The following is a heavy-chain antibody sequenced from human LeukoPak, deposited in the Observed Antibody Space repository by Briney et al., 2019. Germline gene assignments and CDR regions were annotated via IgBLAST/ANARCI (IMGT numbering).Heavy chain of an antibody. CDR2: ISSSGTTK. Sequence: GGSLRLSCAASGFTFSSYEMDWVRQAPGKGLEWISYISSSGTTKYYADSVKGRFTISRDNAKNSLYLQMNSLRAEDTAGYYCARDPAVSYDYVWGSFAGYWGQGTLVTVSS. D-gene: IGHD3-16*01. V-gene: IGHV3-48*03. CDR1: GFTFSSYE. CDR3: ARDPAVSYDYVWGSFAGY. J-gene: IGHJ4*02.